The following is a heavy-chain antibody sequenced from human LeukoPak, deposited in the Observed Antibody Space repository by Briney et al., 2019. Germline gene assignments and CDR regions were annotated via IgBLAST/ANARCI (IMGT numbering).Heavy chain of an antibody. CDR3: ARDLGGSCYSCPLHLDY. Sequence: EASVKVSCKASGYTFTSYDINWVRQATGQGLEWMGWMNPNTANTGYAQKFRGRVTMTRNTSITTAYMELSSLRSDDTAIYYCARDLGGSCYSCPLHLDYWGQGTLVTVSS. J-gene: IGHJ4*02. V-gene: IGHV1-8*01. CDR2: MNPNTANT. CDR1: GYTFTSYD. D-gene: IGHD2-15*01.